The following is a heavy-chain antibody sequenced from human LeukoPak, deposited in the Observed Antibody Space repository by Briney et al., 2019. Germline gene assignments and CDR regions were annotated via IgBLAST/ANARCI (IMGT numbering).Heavy chain of an antibody. D-gene: IGHD4-17*01. Sequence: GGSLRLSFAASGFTFSGYAMHWVRQAPGKGREGGAVISYDGSNKYYADSVKGRFTISRDNSKNTLYLQMNSLRAEDTAVYYCAPTGDDYGDYGGYYWGQGTLVTVSS. V-gene: IGHV3-30-3*01. CDR3: APTGDDYGDYGGYY. J-gene: IGHJ4*02. CDR2: ISYDGSNK. CDR1: GFTFSGYA.